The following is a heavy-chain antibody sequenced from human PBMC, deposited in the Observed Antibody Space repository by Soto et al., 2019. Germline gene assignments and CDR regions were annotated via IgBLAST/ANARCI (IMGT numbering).Heavy chain of an antibody. CDR1: GGTFSSYT. J-gene: IGHJ3*02. CDR3: ATYGDYAYNAFDI. Sequence: QVQLVQSGAEVKKPGSSVKVSCKASGGTFSSYTISWVRQAPGQGLEWMGRIIPILGIANYAQKFQGRVTNTEEKPTSTADVELSSLRSEDKAVYYCATYGDYAYNAFDIWDQGTMVTVSS. D-gene: IGHD4-17*01. V-gene: IGHV1-69*02. CDR2: IIPILGIA.